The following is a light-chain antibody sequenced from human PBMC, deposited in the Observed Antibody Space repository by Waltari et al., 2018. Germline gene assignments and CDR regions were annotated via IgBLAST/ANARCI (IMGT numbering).Light chain of an antibody. V-gene: IGLV2-14*04. CDR1: RSDVGGYNY. CDR3: SSYTSSSTVV. J-gene: IGLJ2*01. CDR2: DVS. Sequence: GQSITISCTGTRSDVGGYNYVSWYQQHPGKAPKLMIYDVSKRPSGVSNRFSGSKSGNTASLTISGLQAEDEADYYCSSYTSSSTVVFGGGTKLTVL.